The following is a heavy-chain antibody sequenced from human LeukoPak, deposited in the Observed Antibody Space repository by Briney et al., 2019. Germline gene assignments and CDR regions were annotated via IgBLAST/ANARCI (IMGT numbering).Heavy chain of an antibody. J-gene: IGHJ4*02. V-gene: IGHV1-8*01. CDR3: FQAEDGIRYFDWFTSSGHSDY. D-gene: IGHD3-9*01. Sequence: ASVKVSCKASGDTFTSYDINCGRQATGQGLEWMRWMNPNSGNTGYAQKFQGRVTMTRNTSLSTAYMELSSLRSEDTAVYFFFQAEDGIRYFDWFTSSGHSDYWGQGTLVTVSP. CDR2: MNPNSGNT. CDR1: GDTFTSYD.